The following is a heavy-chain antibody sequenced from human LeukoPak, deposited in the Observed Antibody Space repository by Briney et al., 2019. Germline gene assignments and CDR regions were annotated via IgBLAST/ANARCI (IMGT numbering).Heavy chain of an antibody. Sequence: PSETLSLTCTVSGGSISSYYWSWIRQPPGTGLEWIGYIYYSGSTNYNPSLTSRVTISVDTSKHQFSLKLSSVTAADTAVYYCARGVHSSSSYDFWSDALPSYMDVWGKGTTVTVSS. J-gene: IGHJ6*03. CDR2: IYYSGST. D-gene: IGHD3-3*01. CDR3: ARGVHSSSSYDFWSDALPSYMDV. V-gene: IGHV4-59*01. CDR1: GGSISSYY.